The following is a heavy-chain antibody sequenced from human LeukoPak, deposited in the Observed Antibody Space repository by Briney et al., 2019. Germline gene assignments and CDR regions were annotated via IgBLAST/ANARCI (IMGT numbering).Heavy chain of an antibody. V-gene: IGHV3-33*01. J-gene: IGHJ5*02. D-gene: IGHD1-1*01. CDR3: VRDRRNWKVSRGEFDP. CDR1: GFTFSSYG. CDR2: IWSDGSNI. Sequence: GGSLRLSCAASGFTFSSYGMHWVRQAPGKGLEWVAVIWSDGSNIYYADSVKGRFTISRDNSKNMLYLQMNSLRAEDTAVYYCVRDRRNWKVSRGEFDPWGQGTLVTVSS.